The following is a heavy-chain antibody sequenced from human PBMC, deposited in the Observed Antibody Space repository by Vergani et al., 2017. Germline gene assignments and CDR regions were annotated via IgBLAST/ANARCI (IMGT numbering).Heavy chain of an antibody. Sequence: QVQLEESGPGLVKPSETLSLTCTVSGGSFNTYYWSWIRQSPGKGLEWIGFIYYSGSTYYNPSLKGRVTISLDSSKNQFSLKLSSVTAADTAVYYCAREVTTVDGNPSNENYYIDVWGKGTTVTVSS. D-gene: IGHD4-17*01. J-gene: IGHJ6*03. CDR2: IYYSGST. CDR1: GGSFNTYY. V-gene: IGHV4-59*12. CDR3: AREVTTVDGNPSNENYYIDV.